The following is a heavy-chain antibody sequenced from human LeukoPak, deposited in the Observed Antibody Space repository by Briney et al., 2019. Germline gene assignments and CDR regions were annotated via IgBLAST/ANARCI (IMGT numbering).Heavy chain of an antibody. Sequence: ASVKVSCKASGYTFTSYGISWVRQAPGQGLEWMGWISAYNGNTNYAQKLQGRVTMTTDTSTSTAYMELRSLRSDDTAVYYCARKDWNYVSPWVEFDPWGQGTLVTVPS. V-gene: IGHV1-18*01. D-gene: IGHD1-7*01. CDR2: ISAYNGNT. J-gene: IGHJ5*02. CDR3: ARKDWNYVSPWVEFDP. CDR1: GYTFTSYG.